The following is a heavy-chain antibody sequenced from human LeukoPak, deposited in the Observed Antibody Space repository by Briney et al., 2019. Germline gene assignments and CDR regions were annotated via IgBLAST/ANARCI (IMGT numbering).Heavy chain of an antibody. V-gene: IGHV1-18*01. CDR1: GYTFTSYG. CDR3: ARGPIIDIVIVPAADDYYYMDV. D-gene: IGHD2-2*01. Sequence: ASVKVSCKASGYTFTSYGISWVRQAPGQGLEWMGWISAYNGNTKYPQKLQGRVTMTTDTSTSTAYMELRSLRSDDTAVYYCARGPIIDIVIVPAADDYYYMDVWGKGTTVTVSS. CDR2: ISAYNGNT. J-gene: IGHJ6*03.